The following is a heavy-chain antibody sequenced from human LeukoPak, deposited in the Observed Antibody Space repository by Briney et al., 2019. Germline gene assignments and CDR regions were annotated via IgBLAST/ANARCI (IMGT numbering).Heavy chain of an antibody. CDR2: IYTSGGT. CDR1: GGSISSYY. Sequence: SETLSLTCTASGGSISSYYWSWIRQPAGKGLEWIWRIYTSGGTNYNPSLKSRVNMSVDTSKNQFSLKLGSVTAADTAVYYCAREILAVAGLFVYWGQGNLVTVSS. CDR3: AREILAVAGLFVY. V-gene: IGHV4-4*07. D-gene: IGHD6-19*01. J-gene: IGHJ4*02.